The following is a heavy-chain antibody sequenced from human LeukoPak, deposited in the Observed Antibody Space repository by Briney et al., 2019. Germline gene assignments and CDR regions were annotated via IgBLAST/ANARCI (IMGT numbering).Heavy chain of an antibody. D-gene: IGHD2-15*01. CDR1: GFTFSSYS. CDR3: ARMKVVGSTFYFDY. Sequence: GGSLRLSCAASGFTFSSYSMNWVRQAPGKGLEWVSYISSSSSTIYYADSVKGRFTISRDNAKNSLYLQMNSLRAEDTAVYYCARMKVVGSTFYFDYWGQGTLVTVSS. J-gene: IGHJ4*02. CDR2: ISSSSSTI. V-gene: IGHV3-48*01.